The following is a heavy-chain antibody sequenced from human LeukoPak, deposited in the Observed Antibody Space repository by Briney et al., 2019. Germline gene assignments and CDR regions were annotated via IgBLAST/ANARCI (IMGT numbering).Heavy chain of an antibody. J-gene: IGHJ5*02. CDR1: GFTFTSFA. CDR2: ISGSGGNT. CDR3: AKDPQWFDP. Sequence: GGSLRLSCAASGFTFTSFAMNWVRQAPGKGLEWVSTISGSGGNTFYSDAVKGRFTISRDISKNTLYLQMKSLRAEDTAVYYCAKDPQWFDPWGQGTLVTVSS. V-gene: IGHV3-23*01.